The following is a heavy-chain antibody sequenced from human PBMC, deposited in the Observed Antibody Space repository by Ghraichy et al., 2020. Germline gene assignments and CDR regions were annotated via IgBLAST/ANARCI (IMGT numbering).Heavy chain of an antibody. CDR3: AREDGLGIGGNYYYYYGMDV. J-gene: IGHJ6*02. V-gene: IGHV3-30-3*01. Sequence: GALRLSCAASGFTFSSYAMHWVRQAPGKGLEWVAVISYDGSNKYYADSVKGRFTISRDNSKNTLYLQMNSLRAEDTAVYYCAREDGLGIGGNYYYYYGMDVWGQGTTVTVSS. CDR2: ISYDGSNK. D-gene: IGHD7-27*01. CDR1: GFTFSSYA.